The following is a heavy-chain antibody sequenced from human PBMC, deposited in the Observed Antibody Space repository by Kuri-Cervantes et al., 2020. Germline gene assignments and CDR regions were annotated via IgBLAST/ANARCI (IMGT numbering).Heavy chain of an antibody. CDR2: INAGNGNT. J-gene: IGHJ4*02. D-gene: IGHD6-13*01. Sequence: ASVKVSCKASGYTFTSYAMHWVRQAPGQRLEWMGWINAGNGNTKYSQKFQGRVTITRDTSASTAYMELSSLRSEDTAVYYCARGIAVVAAAGMGYYFDYWGQGTLVTVSS. CDR1: GYTFTSYA. CDR3: ARGIAVVAAAGMGYYFDY. V-gene: IGHV1-3*01.